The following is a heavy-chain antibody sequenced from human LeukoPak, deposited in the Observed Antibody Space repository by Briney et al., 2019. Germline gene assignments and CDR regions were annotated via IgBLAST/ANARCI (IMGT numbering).Heavy chain of an antibody. Sequence: GGSLRLSCAASGFTFSSYSMNWVRQAPGKGLEWVGRIKSKTDGGTTDYAAPVKVRFTISRDDSKNTLYLQMNSLKTEDTAVYYCTTDHDGDYLDYWGQGTLVSVSS. J-gene: IGHJ4*02. CDR2: IKSKTDGGTT. D-gene: IGHD4-17*01. CDR1: GFTFSSYS. V-gene: IGHV3-15*01. CDR3: TTDHDGDYLDY.